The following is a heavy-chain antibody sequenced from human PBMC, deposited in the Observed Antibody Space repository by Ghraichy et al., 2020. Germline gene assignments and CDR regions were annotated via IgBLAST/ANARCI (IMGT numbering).Heavy chain of an antibody. D-gene: IGHD1-14*01. CDR2: IHYTGST. CDR1: GGSISGYY. J-gene: IGHJ3*02. Sequence: SETLSLTCTVTGGSISGYYWGWIRQSPGKGLEWIGYIHYTGSTGYNPSLKTRVTISMDTSRNEFSLKLTSVTAADTALYYCARGRPGATHYLTPFDTWGQGTLVTVSS. V-gene: IGHV4-59*01. CDR3: ARGRPGATHYLTPFDT.